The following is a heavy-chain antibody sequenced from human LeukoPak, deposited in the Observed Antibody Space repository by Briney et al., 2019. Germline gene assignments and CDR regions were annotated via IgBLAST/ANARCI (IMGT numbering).Heavy chain of an antibody. V-gene: IGHV2-70*04. D-gene: IGHD5-12*01. Sequence: SGPALVKPTQTLTLTCTFSGFSLSTSGMRVSWIRQPPGKALEWLARIDWDDDKFYSTSLKTRLTTSKDTSKNQVVLTMTNMDPVDTATYYCARSGYSGYDGYWFDPWGQGTLVTVSS. CDR3: ARSGYSGYDGYWFDP. J-gene: IGHJ5*02. CDR2: IDWDDDK. CDR1: GFSLSTSGMR.